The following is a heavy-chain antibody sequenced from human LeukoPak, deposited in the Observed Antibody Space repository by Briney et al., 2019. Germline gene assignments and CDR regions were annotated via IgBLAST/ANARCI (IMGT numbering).Heavy chain of an antibody. CDR3: ARVWAYDSQISTYFDY. CDR2: MNPNSGNT. Sequence: GASVKVSCKASGYTFTSYDINWVRQATGQGLEWMGWMNPNSGNTGYAQKFQGRVTMTRDMSTSTDYMELSSLRSEDTAVYYCARVWAYDSQISTYFDYWGQGTLVTVSS. CDR1: GYTFTSYD. D-gene: IGHD3-22*01. J-gene: IGHJ4*02. V-gene: IGHV1-8*02.